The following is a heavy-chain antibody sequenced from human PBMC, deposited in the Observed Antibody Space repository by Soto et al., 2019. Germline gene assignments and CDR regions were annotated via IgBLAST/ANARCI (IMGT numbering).Heavy chain of an antibody. J-gene: IGHJ5*02. D-gene: IGHD3-22*01. CDR1: GYRFTSYW. Sequence: GESLKISCRTSGYRFTSYWIAWVRQMPGKGLEWMGIIFPSDSDTRYSPSFQGQVTISVDRSTSTVFLQWASLKASDTGVYFCARKDKSGYFNWFDPWGQGTLVTVSS. CDR2: IFPSDSDT. V-gene: IGHV5-51*01. CDR3: ARKDKSGYFNWFDP.